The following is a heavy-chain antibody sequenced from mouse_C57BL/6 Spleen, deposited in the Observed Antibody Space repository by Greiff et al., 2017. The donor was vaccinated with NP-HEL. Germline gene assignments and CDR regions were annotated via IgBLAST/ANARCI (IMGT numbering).Heavy chain of an antibody. CDR3: AREERNLVFDY. CDR1: GYTFTSYW. D-gene: IGHD2-2*01. V-gene: IGHV1-64*01. CDR2: IHPNSGST. J-gene: IGHJ2*01. Sequence: VQLQQPGAELVKPGASVKLSCKASGYTFTSYWMHWVKQRPGQGLEWIGMIHPNSGSTNYNEKFKSKATLTVDKSSSTAYMQLSSLTSEDSAVYYCAREERNLVFDYWGKGTTLTVSS.